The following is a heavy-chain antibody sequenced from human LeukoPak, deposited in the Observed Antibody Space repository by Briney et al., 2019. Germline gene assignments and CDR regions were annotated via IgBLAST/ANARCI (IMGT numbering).Heavy chain of an antibody. CDR3: ARDSWWDGSKTFSDWFGP. Sequence: SETLSLTCAVYGGSFSGYYWSWVRQPPEKGLEWIGNIVYTGRTNYNPSLKSRVTISIDTSKNQFSLRVNSVTAADTAVYYCARDSWWDGSKTFSDWFGPWGQGTLVTVSS. J-gene: IGHJ5*02. V-gene: IGHV4-59*01. CDR1: GGSFSGYY. CDR2: IVYTGRT. D-gene: IGHD3-10*01.